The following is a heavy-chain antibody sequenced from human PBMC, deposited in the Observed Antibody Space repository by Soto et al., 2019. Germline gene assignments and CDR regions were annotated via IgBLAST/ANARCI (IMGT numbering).Heavy chain of an antibody. CDR3: ARVPTHIVGATTWFDP. CDR1: GGSISSYY. V-gene: IGHV4-59*01. D-gene: IGHD1-26*01. J-gene: IGHJ5*02. CDR2: IYYSGST. Sequence: PSETLSLTCTVSGGSISSYYWSWIRQPPGKGLEWIGYIYYSGSTNYNPSLKSRVTMSVDTSKNQFSLKLSSVTAADTAVYYCARVPTHIVGATTWFDPWGQGTLVTVSS.